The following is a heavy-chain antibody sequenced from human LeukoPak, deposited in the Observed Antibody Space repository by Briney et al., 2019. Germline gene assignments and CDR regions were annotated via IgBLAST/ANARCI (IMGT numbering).Heavy chain of an antibody. CDR1: GYTFTSYG. CDR2: ISAYNGNT. D-gene: IGHD3-10*01. V-gene: IGHV1-18*01. CDR3: ARVRKLLGLSDGGSN. J-gene: IGHJ4*02. Sequence: ASVKVSCKASGYTFTSYGISWVRQAPGQGLEWMGWISAYNGNTNYAQKLQGRVIMTTDTSTSTAYMELRSLRSDDTAVYYCARVRKLLGLSDGGSNWGQGTLVTVSS.